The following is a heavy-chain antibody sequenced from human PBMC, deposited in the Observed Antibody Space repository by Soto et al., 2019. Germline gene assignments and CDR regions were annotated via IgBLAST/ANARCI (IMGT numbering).Heavy chain of an antibody. CDR3: ATTRYSGYDYPYFDY. V-gene: IGHV1-2*04. CDR1: GYTFTGYY. Sequence: ASVKVSCNASGYTFTGYYMPWVRQAPGQGLEWMGWINPNSGGTNYAQKFQGWVTMTRDTSISTAYMELSRLRSDDTAVYYCATTRYSGYDYPYFDYWGQGTLVTVSS. J-gene: IGHJ4*02. D-gene: IGHD5-12*01. CDR2: INPNSGGT.